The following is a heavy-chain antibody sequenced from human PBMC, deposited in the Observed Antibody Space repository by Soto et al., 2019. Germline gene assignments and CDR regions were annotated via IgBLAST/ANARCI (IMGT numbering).Heavy chain of an antibody. D-gene: IGHD3-22*01. V-gene: IGHV1-46*01. Sequence: ASVKFSCTSSGYTFTSYYMHWVRQAPGQGLEWMGIINPSGGSTSYAQKFQGRVTMTRDTSTSTVYMELSSLRSEDTAVYYCARGDHYYDSSGSDYFDDWGQGNLVTAPS. CDR2: INPSGGST. CDR1: GYTFTSYY. CDR3: ARGDHYYDSSGSDYFDD. J-gene: IGHJ4*02.